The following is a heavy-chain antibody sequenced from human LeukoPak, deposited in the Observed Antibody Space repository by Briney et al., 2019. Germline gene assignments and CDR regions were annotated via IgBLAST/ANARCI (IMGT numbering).Heavy chain of an antibody. V-gene: IGHV1-2*02. CDR3: ARVRGNSCDY. CDR2: IRGDTSDT. D-gene: IGHD6-13*01. J-gene: IGHJ4*02. Sequence: ASVTVSCKTSGYTLSDYYMHWVRQAPGQGLEWMGWIRGDTSDTDSPQKFQGRVTMTRDTSTNTAYMELSRLTYDDTAMYFCARVRGNSCDYWGQGTLVTVSS. CDR1: GYTLSDYY.